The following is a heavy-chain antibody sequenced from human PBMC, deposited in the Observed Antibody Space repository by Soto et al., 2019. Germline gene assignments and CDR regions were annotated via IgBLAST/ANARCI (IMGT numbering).Heavy chain of an antibody. V-gene: IGHV4-4*02. D-gene: IGHD1-7*01. CDR3: ASRDPGTSVDY. Sequence: SETLSLTCAVSGGSFTSNNWWTWVRQPPGQGLEWIGEIYRTGSTNYKPSLKSRVTISLDKSENQFSLKVASLTAADTAVYYCASRDPGTSVDYWGQGTLVTVSS. J-gene: IGHJ4*02. CDR1: GGSFTSNNW. CDR2: IYRTGST.